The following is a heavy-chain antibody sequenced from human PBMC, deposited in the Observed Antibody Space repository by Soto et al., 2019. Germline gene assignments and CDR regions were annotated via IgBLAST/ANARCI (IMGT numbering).Heavy chain of an antibody. V-gene: IGHV2-70*04. CDR3: ARIHSSGWYDY. J-gene: IGHJ4*02. CDR2: IDWDDTK. CDR1: GFSLSTSGMR. Sequence: TLVNPTQTLTLTCTFSGFSLSTSGMRVSWIRQSPGKALEWLARIDWDDTKFYSTSLKTRLTISKDTSKNQVVLTMTNMDPVDTATYYCARIHSSGWYDYWGQGTLVTVSS. D-gene: IGHD6-19*01.